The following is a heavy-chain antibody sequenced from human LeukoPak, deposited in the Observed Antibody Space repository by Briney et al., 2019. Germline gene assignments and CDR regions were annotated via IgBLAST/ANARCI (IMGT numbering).Heavy chain of an antibody. CDR3: ARVQYYYDSSGYLLPGYFDC. V-gene: IGHV4-59*01. CDR1: GGSISSYY. CDR2: IYYSGST. Sequence: KPSETLSLTCTVTGGSISSYYWSWMRQPPGKGVEWIGYIYYSGSTNYNRSLKRRVTISVDTSKNQFSLKLSSVTAADTAVYYCARVQYYYDSSGYLLPGYFDCWGRGTLVTVSS. D-gene: IGHD3-22*01. J-gene: IGHJ4*02.